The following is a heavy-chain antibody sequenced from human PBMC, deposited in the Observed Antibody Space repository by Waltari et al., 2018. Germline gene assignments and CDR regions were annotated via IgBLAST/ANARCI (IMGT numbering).Heavy chain of an antibody. Sequence: QVQLVQSGAEVRKPGASVKVSCEASGYTFTHYGITWVRQAPGQGREWVGWNSAYTGDSYYAQNFQRRVTMTRDTSTNTAYMELRSLRSDDTAFYYCARGQDYYFDYWGQGTLVTLSS. V-gene: IGHV1-18*04. CDR3: ARGQDYYFDY. J-gene: IGHJ4*02. CDR2: NSAYTGDS. D-gene: IGHD2-15*01. CDR1: GYTFTHYG.